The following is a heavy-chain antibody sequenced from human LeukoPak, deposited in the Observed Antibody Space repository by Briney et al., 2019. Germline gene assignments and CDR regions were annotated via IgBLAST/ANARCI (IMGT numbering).Heavy chain of an antibody. J-gene: IGHJ4*02. CDR1: GFTFSDNY. D-gene: IGHD6-6*01. CDR3: AKHHRMAARLVYFDS. Sequence: PGGSLRLSCAASGFTFSDNYMSWSRQAPGKGLEWVSYISSSGSTIYYADSVKGRFTLSRDNSKNTLYLQMNSLRAEDTAVYYCAKHHRMAARLVYFDSWGQGTLVTVSS. V-gene: IGHV3-11*01. CDR2: ISSSGSTI.